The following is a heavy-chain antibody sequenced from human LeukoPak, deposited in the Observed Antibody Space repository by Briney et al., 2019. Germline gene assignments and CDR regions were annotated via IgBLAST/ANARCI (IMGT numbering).Heavy chain of an antibody. Sequence: GGSLRLSCAASRFTFSSYWMNWVRQAPGKGLEWVANIKQDGSEKYYVDSVKGRFTISRDNAKNSLYLQMNSLRAEDTAVYYCARDPLWFGELYAFDIWGQGTMVTVSS. CDR1: RFTFSSYW. V-gene: IGHV3-7*01. CDR2: IKQDGSEK. CDR3: ARDPLWFGELYAFDI. D-gene: IGHD3-10*01. J-gene: IGHJ3*02.